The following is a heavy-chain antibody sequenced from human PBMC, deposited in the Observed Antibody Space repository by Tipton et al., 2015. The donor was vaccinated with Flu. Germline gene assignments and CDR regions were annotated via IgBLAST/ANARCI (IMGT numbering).Heavy chain of an antibody. V-gene: IGHV3-48*01. J-gene: IGHJ6*03. D-gene: IGHD3-3*01. CDR2: ITGSSSTI. CDR1: GFTFSDSS. Sequence: GSLRLSCAASGFTFSDSSMNWVRQAPGKGLEWVSYITGSSSTIYYADSVKGRFTISRDNARNSLYLQTNSLRAEDTAVYYCARAFDFWSGYPYYMDVWGKGTTVTVSS. CDR3: ARAFDFWSGYPYYMDV.